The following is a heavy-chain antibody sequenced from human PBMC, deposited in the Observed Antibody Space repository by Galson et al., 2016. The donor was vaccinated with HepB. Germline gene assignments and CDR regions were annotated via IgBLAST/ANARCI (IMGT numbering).Heavy chain of an antibody. CDR2: IHHAGST. CDR3: GRTEHSYVDY. J-gene: IGHJ4*02. Sequence: SETLSLTCTVSGGPITTGSRNYWGWIRQPPGKGLEWIGSIHHAGSTYYNPSLKSRVTISVDTSRNQFSLKLSSVTAADTAVYYCGRTEHSYVDYWGQGTLVTVSS. D-gene: IGHD5-18*01. V-gene: IGHV4-39*01. CDR1: GGPITTGSRNY.